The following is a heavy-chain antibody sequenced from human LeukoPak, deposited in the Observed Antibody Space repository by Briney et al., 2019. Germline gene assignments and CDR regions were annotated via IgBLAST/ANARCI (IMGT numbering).Heavy chain of an antibody. J-gene: IGHJ6*02. CDR2: INPNSGGT. CDR3: ARGSEAVAGTNYYYGMDV. Sequence: ASVKVSCKASGYTFTGHYMHWVRQAPGQGLEWMGWINPNSGGTNYAQKFQGWVTMTRDTSISTAYMELSRLRSDDTAVYNCARGSEAVAGTNYYYGMDVWGQGTTVTVSS. V-gene: IGHV1-2*04. D-gene: IGHD6-19*01. CDR1: GYTFTGHY.